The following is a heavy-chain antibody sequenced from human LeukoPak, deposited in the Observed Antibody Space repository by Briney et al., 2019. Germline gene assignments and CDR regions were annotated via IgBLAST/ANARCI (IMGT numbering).Heavy chain of an antibody. CDR2: IYTSGST. CDR1: GGSLSSGSYY. J-gene: IGHJ3*02. D-gene: IGHD3-22*01. CDR3: ARIVGDSSGAFDI. Sequence: SETLSLTCTVSGGSLSSGSYYWSWIRQPAGKGLEWLGRIYTSGSTNYNPSLKSRVTISVDTSKNQFSLKLSSVTAADTAVYYCARIVGDSSGAFDIWGQGTMVTVSS. V-gene: IGHV4-61*02.